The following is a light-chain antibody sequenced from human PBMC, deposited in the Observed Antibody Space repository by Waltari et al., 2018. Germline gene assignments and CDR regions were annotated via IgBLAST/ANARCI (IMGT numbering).Light chain of an antibody. J-gene: IGKJ1*01. V-gene: IGKV3-15*01. CDR1: QSIRSN. CDR2: GAS. CDR3: QQYDNWLGT. Sequence: EIVMTQSPATLSVFPGERATLSCRASQSIRSNLAWYQHKPGQAPRLLIYGASTRATCIPARFSGRGSWTEFTLTLSNLQSEDFAVYFCQQYDNWLGTFGQGTKVEIK.